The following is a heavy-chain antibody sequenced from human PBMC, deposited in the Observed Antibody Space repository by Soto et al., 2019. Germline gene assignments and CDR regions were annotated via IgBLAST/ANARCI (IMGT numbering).Heavy chain of an antibody. J-gene: IGHJ2*01. CDR1: GGSISSGGYS. D-gene: IGHD2-15*01. CDR3: ARGNCSGGSCYSITYWYFDL. Sequence: LSLTCAVSGGSISSGGYSWSWIRQPPGKGLEWIGYIYHSGSTYYNPSLKSRVTISVDRSKNQFSLKLSSVTAADTAVYYCARGNCSGGSCYSITYWYFDLWGRGTLVTVS. V-gene: IGHV4-30-2*01. CDR2: IYHSGST.